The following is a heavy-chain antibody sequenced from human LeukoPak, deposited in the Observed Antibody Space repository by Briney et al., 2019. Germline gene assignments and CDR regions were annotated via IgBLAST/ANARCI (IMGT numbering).Heavy chain of an antibody. CDR3: ARDASYHYGSGSYDDY. Sequence: GGSLRLSCAASGFRFSSYEMNWVRRAPGKGLEWVSHISGSASTTYCADSVKGRFTISRDNAKNSLYLQMNSLRAEDTAIYYCARDASYHYGSGSYDDYWGQGTLVTVSS. CDR2: ISGSASTT. CDR1: GFRFSSYE. D-gene: IGHD3-10*01. J-gene: IGHJ4*02. V-gene: IGHV3-48*03.